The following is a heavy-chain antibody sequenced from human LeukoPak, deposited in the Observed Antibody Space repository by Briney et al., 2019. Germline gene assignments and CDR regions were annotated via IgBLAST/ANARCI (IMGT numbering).Heavy chain of an antibody. CDR3: ARAVSSWWGDAFDI. CDR2: IYYSGSS. D-gene: IGHD6-13*01. Sequence: SQTLSLTCTVSGGSISSGDYYWSWIRQPPGKGLEWIGYIYYSGSSYYNPSLKSRVTISVDTSKNQFSLKLSSVTAADTAVYYCARAVSSWWGDAFDIWGQGTMVTVSS. V-gene: IGHV4-30-4*01. CDR1: GGSISSGDYY. J-gene: IGHJ3*02.